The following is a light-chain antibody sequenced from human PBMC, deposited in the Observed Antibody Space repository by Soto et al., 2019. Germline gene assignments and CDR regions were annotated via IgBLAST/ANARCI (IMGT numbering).Light chain of an antibody. J-gene: IGKJ4*01. Sequence: EVVLTQSPGTLSLSPGERATLSCRASQSVSGSDLAWYQQKPGQAPRLLISGVSNRATGTPDRFSGSGSGTDFTLTISSLETEDFAVFYCHQYGSSPLTFGGGTKVDIK. CDR3: HQYGSSPLT. CDR2: GVS. CDR1: QSVSGSD. V-gene: IGKV3-20*01.